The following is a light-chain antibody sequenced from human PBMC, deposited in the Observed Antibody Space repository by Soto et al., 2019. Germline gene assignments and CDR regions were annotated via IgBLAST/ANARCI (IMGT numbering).Light chain of an antibody. CDR1: QSVGSTY. CDR3: QQYVISPTNT. J-gene: IGKJ5*01. CDR2: AAS. Sequence: EVVLTQSPGTLSLSPGERATLSCRASQSVGSTYLAWYQQKPGQAPRLLIYAASSRATGVPERFSGSGSGTDFTLTISRLEPEDFAVYYCQQYVISPTNTFCPGTRLEIK. V-gene: IGKV3-20*01.